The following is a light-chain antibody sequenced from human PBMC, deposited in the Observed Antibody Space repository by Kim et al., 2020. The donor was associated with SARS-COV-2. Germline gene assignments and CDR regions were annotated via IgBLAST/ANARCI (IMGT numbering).Light chain of an antibody. Sequence: GQRVTISCSGSSSNIGSNYVYWYQQLPGTAPKLRIYKNDRRPSGVPDRFSGSESDTSASLAISGLRSEDEADYYCAAWDDSLSSWVFGGGTQLTVL. CDR2: KND. J-gene: IGLJ3*02. CDR1: SSNIGSNY. V-gene: IGLV1-47*01. CDR3: AAWDDSLSSWV.